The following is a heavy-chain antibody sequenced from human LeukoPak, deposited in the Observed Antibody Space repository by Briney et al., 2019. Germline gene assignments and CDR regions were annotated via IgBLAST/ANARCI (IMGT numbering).Heavy chain of an antibody. V-gene: IGHV1-69*13. CDR2: IIPIFGTA. J-gene: IGHJ3*02. Sequence: ASVKVSCKASGGTFSSYAISWVRQAPGQGLVCMGGIIPIFGTANYAQKFQGRVTITADESTSTAYMELSSLRSEDTAVYYCARGSSRGYAFDIWGQGTMVTVSS. D-gene: IGHD6-13*01. CDR1: GGTFSSYA. CDR3: ARGSSRGYAFDI.